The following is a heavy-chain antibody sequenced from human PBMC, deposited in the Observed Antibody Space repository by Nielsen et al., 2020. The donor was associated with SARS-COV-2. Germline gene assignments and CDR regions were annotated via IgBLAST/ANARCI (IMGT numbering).Heavy chain of an antibody. J-gene: IGHJ4*02. Sequence: GESLKISCAASGLIFSSSWMVWVRQAPGKGLEWVANINEDGSVVNYVDSVKGRFTISRDNAGKSLYLQMNSLRAEDTAIYYCAIHGGYTGYDFRRPSHFDHWGQGSLITVFS. V-gene: IGHV3-7*05. D-gene: IGHD5-12*01. CDR2: INEDGSVV. CDR1: GLIFSSSW. CDR3: AIHGGYTGYDFRRPSHFDH.